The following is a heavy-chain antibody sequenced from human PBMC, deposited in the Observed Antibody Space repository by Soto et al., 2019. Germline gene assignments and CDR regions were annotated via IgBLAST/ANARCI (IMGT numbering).Heavy chain of an antibody. Sequence: WASVKVSCKASGYTFTSYGISWVRQAPGQGLEWMGWISAYNGNTNYAQKLQGRVTMTTDTSTSTAYMELRSLRSDDTAVYYCARDQAPYGGNPNWFDPWGQGTLVTVSS. V-gene: IGHV1-18*04. CDR2: ISAYNGNT. J-gene: IGHJ5*02. CDR3: ARDQAPYGGNPNWFDP. CDR1: GYTFTSYG. D-gene: IGHD4-17*01.